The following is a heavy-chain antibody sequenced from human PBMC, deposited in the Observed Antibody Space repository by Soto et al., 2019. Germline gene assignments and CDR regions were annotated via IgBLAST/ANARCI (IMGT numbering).Heavy chain of an antibody. J-gene: IGHJ5*02. Sequence: SETLSLTCTVSGGSISSYYWSWIRQPPGKGLEWIGYIYYSGSTNYNPSLKSRVTISVDTSKNQSSLKLSSVTAADTAVYYCARAPHYYDFWSGYPNWFDPWGQGTLVTVSS. CDR2: IYYSGST. D-gene: IGHD3-3*01. CDR1: GGSISSYY. CDR3: ARAPHYYDFWSGYPNWFDP. V-gene: IGHV4-59*01.